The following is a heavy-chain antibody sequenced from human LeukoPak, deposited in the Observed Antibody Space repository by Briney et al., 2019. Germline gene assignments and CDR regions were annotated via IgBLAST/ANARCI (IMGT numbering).Heavy chain of an antibody. CDR1: GYTFTGYY. D-gene: IGHD1-26*01. J-gene: IGHJ4*02. Sequence: ASVKVSCKASGYTFTGYYMHWVRQAPGQGLEWMGWINPNSGGTNYAQKFQGRVTMTRDTSISTAYMELSRLRSDDTAVYYCAREPGISGSYPVDYWGQGTLVTVSS. CDR3: AREPGISGSYPVDY. CDR2: INPNSGGT. V-gene: IGHV1-2*02.